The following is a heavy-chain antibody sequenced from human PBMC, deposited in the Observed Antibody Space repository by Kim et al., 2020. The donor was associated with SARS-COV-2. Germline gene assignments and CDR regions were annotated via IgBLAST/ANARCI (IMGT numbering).Heavy chain of an antibody. D-gene: IGHD3-22*01. Sequence: VKGRFTISRVNSKNTLYLQMNSLRAEDTAVYYCAKSSYYYDSSGPWNVDYWGQGTLVTVSS. CDR3: AKSSYYYDSSGPWNVDY. J-gene: IGHJ4*02. V-gene: IGHV3-30*02.